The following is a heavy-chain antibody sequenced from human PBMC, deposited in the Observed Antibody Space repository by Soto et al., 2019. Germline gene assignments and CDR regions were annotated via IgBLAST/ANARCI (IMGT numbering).Heavy chain of an antibody. J-gene: IGHJ1*01. CDR1: GGSISSSSYY. CDR2: IYYSGST. Sequence: QLQLQESGPGLVKPSETLSLTCTVSGGSISSSSYYWGWIRQPPGKGLEWIGSIYYSGSTYYNPSLKSRVTISGDPSRTQSSLKLSSVTAADTAVYYCARLGPFVWQHWGQGTLVTVSS. CDR3: ARLGPFVWQH. V-gene: IGHV4-39*01. D-gene: IGHD2-8*01.